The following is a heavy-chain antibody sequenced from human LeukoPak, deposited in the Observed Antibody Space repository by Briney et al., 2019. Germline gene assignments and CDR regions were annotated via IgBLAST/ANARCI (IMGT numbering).Heavy chain of an antibody. V-gene: IGHV4-39*02. CDR2: MHYGGTT. CDR3: ATGKYSGYYDY. J-gene: IGHJ4*02. Sequence: SETLSLTCSVSGGSIGTDSYYGGWVRQPPGKGLEWIGGMHYGGTTYFNPSLKSRVTLSVDTSKNDFSLRLSSVTAADSAVYFCATGKYSGYYDYWGQGTLVTVSS. CDR1: GGSIGTDSYY. D-gene: IGHD5-12*01.